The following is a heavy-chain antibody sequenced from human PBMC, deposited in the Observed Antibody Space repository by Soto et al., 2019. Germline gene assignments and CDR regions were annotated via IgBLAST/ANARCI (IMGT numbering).Heavy chain of an antibody. V-gene: IGHV4-34*01. CDR2: INHSGST. CDR1: GGSFSGYY. D-gene: IGHD6-6*01. CDR3: ARIIAARPGPYYYYGMDV. Sequence: QVQLQQWGAGLLKPSETLSLTCAVYGGSFSGYYWSWIRQPPGKGLEWIGEINHSGSTNYNPSLKSRVTISVDTSENQFSLKLRSVTAANTAVYYCARIIAARPGPYYYYGMDVWGQGTTVTVSS. J-gene: IGHJ6*02.